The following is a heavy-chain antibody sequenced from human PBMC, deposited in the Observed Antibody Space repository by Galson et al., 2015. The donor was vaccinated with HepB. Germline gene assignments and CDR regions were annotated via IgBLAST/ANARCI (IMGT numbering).Heavy chain of an antibody. J-gene: IGHJ4*02. CDR1: GFTFSSYG. V-gene: IGHV3-30*18. CDR2: ISYDGSNK. CDR3: AKEWNSDYGSGSYALL. Sequence: SLRLSCAASGFTFSSYGMHWVRQAPGKGLEWVAVISYDGSNKYYADSVKGRFTISRDNSKNTLYLQMNSLRAEDTAVYYCAKEWNSDYGSGSYALLWGQGTLVTVSS. D-gene: IGHD3-10*01.